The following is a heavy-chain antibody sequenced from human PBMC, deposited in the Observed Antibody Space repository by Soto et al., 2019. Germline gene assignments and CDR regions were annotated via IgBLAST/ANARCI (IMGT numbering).Heavy chain of an antibody. D-gene: IGHD2-2*01. J-gene: IGHJ5*02. V-gene: IGHV1-45*02. CDR2: ITPFNGNT. CDR3: ATTRCSSTSCYLGWFDP. Sequence: SVKVSCKASGYTFTYRYLHWVRQAPGQALEWMGWITPFNGNTNYAQKFQDRVTITRDRSMSTAYMELSSLRSEDTAMYYCATTRCSSTSCYLGWFDPWGQGTLVTVSS. CDR1: GYTFTYRY.